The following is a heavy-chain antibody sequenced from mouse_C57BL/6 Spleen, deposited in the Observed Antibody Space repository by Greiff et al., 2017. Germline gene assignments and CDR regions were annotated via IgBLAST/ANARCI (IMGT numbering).Heavy chain of an antibody. D-gene: IGHD2-5*01. Sequence: QVQLQQPGAELVMPGASVKLSCKASGYTFTSYWMHWVKPRPGQGLEWIGEIDPSDSYTNYNQKFKGKSTLTVDKSSSTAYMQLSSLTSEDSAVYYCARSRSNYVWFAYWGQGTLVTVSA. V-gene: IGHV1-69*01. CDR1: GYTFTSYW. CDR3: ARSRSNYVWFAY. J-gene: IGHJ3*01. CDR2: IDPSDSYT.